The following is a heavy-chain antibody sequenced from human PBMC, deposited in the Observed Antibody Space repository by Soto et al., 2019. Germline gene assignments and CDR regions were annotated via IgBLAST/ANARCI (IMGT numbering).Heavy chain of an antibody. CDR1: GDSIMSSLYY. D-gene: IGHD3-22*01. V-gene: IGHV4-61*05. J-gene: IGHJ3*02. Sequence: PSETLSLTCTVSGDSIMSSLYYWGWLRQSPGKGLEWIGYIYYSGNTNYTPSLKSRVTISVDTSKNQFSLKLSSVTAADTAVYYCARRSDYDSSGYYFDAFDIWGQGTMVTVSS. CDR2: IYYSGNT. CDR3: ARRSDYDSSGYYFDAFDI.